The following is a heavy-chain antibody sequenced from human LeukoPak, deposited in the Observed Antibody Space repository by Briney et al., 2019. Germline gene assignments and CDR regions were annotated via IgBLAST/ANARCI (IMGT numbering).Heavy chain of an antibody. D-gene: IGHD6-13*01. J-gene: IGHJ4*02. CDR3: AKEIAAIGLPAVDY. V-gene: IGHV3-23*01. CDR1: GFTFSSYS. Sequence: GSLRLSCAASGFTFSSYSMNWVRQAPGKGLEWVSGISSDGGTFYPDSVKGRFTISRDNSKNTLYLQMNSLRAADTAIYYCAKEIAAIGLPAVDYWGQGTLVTVSS. CDR2: ISSDGGT.